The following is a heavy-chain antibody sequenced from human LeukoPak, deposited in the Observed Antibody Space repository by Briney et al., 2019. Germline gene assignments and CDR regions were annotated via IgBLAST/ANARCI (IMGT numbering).Heavy chain of an antibody. J-gene: IGHJ4*02. CDR1: GFTFSSYS. CDR2: ISSSSSTI. V-gene: IGHV3-48*01. D-gene: IGHD2-2*01. Sequence: GGSLRLSCAASGFTFSSYSMNWVRQAPGKGLEWVSYISSSSSTIYYADSVKGRFTISRDNAKNSLYLQMNSLRAEDTAVYYCARSFVPAAPYYFDYWGQGTLVTVSS. CDR3: ARSFVPAAPYYFDY.